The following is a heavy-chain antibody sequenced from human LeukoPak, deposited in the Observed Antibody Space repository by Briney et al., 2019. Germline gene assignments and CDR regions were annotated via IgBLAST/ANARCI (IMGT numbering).Heavy chain of an antibody. J-gene: IGHJ4*02. CDR2: ISYDGSNK. CDR1: GFTFSSYA. D-gene: IGHD5-18*01. CDR3: ASSGYSYGPFDY. V-gene: IGHV3-30-3*01. Sequence: GGSLRLSCAASGFTFSSYAMHWVRQAPGKGLEWVAVISYDGSNKYYADSVKGRFTISRDNSKNTLYLQMNSLRAEDTAVYYCASSGYSYGPFDYWGQGTLVTVSS.